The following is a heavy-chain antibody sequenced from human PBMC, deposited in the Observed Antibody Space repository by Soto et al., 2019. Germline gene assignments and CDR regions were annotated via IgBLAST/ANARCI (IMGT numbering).Heavy chain of an antibody. Sequence: QVQLVQSGAEVKKPGSWVKVSCKASGGTFGSYAISWVRQAPGQGLEWMGGIIPIPGTANYAQTFQGRVTIAADESTSTAYMELSSLRSEDTAVYYCARSQGSSTSLEIYYYYYYGMDVWGQGTTVTVSS. J-gene: IGHJ6*02. CDR2: IIPIPGTA. CDR1: GGTFGSYA. V-gene: IGHV1-69*01. CDR3: ARSQGSSTSLEIYYYYYYGMDV. D-gene: IGHD2-2*01.